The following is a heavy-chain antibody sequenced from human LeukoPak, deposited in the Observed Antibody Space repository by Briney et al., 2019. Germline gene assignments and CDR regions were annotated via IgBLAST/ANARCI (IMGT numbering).Heavy chain of an antibody. J-gene: IGHJ4*02. CDR3: ARTYPTVTRTTQIDY. V-gene: IGHV4-30-2*01. Sequence: SQTLSLTCAVSGGSISSGGYYWSWICQPPGKGLEWIGEINHSGSTNYNPSLKSRVTISVDTSKNQFSLKLSSVTAADTAVYYCARTYPTVTRTTQIDYWGQGTLVTVSS. D-gene: IGHD4-17*01. CDR2: INHSGST. CDR1: GGSISSGGYY.